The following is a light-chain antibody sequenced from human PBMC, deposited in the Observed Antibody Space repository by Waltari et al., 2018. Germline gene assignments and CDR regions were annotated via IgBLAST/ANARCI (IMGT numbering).Light chain of an antibody. CDR3: SSYAGSNNFVV. CDR2: GVR. CDR1: SSDVGGYNY. V-gene: IGLV2-8*01. J-gene: IGLJ2*01. Sequence: QSALTQPPSASGSPGQSVTISCTGTSSDVGGYNYVSWYQQRPGQAPKLMIYGVRKRPSGVPDRFSGSKSGNTASLTVSGLQAEDEADYYCSSYAGSNNFVVFGGGTKLTVL.